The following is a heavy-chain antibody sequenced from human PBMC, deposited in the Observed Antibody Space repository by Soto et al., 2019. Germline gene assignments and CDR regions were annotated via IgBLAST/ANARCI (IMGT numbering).Heavy chain of an antibody. CDR1: GYSFATSG. V-gene: IGHV1-18*01. Sequence: QVKLVQSGTEVKKPGASIKVSCKASGYSFATSGMTWVRQAPGQGLEWMGWISVYNGNTNYDQNRQARVTLATDTSTNTAYLEVRNLRSDDTAVYYCARAGQYYDASGYADWGQGTLVTVSS. CDR2: ISVYNGNT. CDR3: ARAGQYYDASGYAD. D-gene: IGHD3-22*01. J-gene: IGHJ4*02.